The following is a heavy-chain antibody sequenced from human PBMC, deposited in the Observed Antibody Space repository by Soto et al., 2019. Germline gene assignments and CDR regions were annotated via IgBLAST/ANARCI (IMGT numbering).Heavy chain of an antibody. V-gene: IGHV3-48*02. J-gene: IGHJ4*02. CDR2: IDGSGTAM. D-gene: IGHD2-21*02. CDR1: GFTFSNFI. CDR3: ARQLYTVVTPQDY. Sequence: PGGSLRLSCAASGFTFSNFIMNWIRQAPGKGLEWVSHIDGSGTAMSYVDSVKGRFTISRDNAKNSLYLEMTSLRDEDTAVYYCARQLYTVVTPQDYWGRGTLVTVSS.